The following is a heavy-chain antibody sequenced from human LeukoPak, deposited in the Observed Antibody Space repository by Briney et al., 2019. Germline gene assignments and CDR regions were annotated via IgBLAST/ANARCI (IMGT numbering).Heavy chain of an antibody. V-gene: IGHV3-7*01. Sequence: GGSLRLSCAASGFTFSSYAMSWVRQAPGKGLEWVARMNLDGSEKYYVDSVKGRFIISRDNAKTSLYLEMNSLRAEDTAVYYCARDATYCTNGVCYTRFDYWGQGTLVTVSS. J-gene: IGHJ4*02. CDR3: ARDATYCTNGVCYTRFDY. CDR1: GFTFSSYA. CDR2: MNLDGSEK. D-gene: IGHD2-8*01.